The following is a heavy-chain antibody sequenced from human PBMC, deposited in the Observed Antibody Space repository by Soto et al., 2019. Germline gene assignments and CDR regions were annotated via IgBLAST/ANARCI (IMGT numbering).Heavy chain of an antibody. D-gene: IGHD6-19*01. CDR1: GFTFSSYS. CDR3: ARDGFIAVPWYYMDV. J-gene: IGHJ6*03. CDR2: ISSSSSYI. V-gene: IGHV3-21*01. Sequence: EVQLVESGGGLVKPGGSLRLSCAASGFTFSSYSMNWVRQAPGKGLEWVSSISSSSSYIYYADSVKGRFTISRDNAKNSLYLQMNSLRPEDTAVYYCARDGFIAVPWYYMDVWGKGTTVTVSS.